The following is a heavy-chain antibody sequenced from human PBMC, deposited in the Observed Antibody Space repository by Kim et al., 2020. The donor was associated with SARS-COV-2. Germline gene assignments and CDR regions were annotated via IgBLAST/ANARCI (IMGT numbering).Heavy chain of an antibody. V-gene: IGHV1-69*01. J-gene: IGHJ4*02. D-gene: IGHD5-18*01. CDR3: ARDSWVLDSYGAHFDY. Sequence: KFLGRVTITADESTSTAYMELSSLRSEDTAVYYCARDSWVLDSYGAHFDYWGQGTLVTVSS.